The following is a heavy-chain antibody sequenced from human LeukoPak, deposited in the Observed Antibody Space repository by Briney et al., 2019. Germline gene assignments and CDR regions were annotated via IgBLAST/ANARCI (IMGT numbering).Heavy chain of an antibody. CDR2: ISTSSSYI. Sequence: PGGSLRLSCAASGFTFSRNSMNWVRQAPGKGLEWVSSISTSSSYIYYADSVKGRFTISRDNAKNSLYLQMNSLRAEDTAVYYCAREVEAAAGTGTDYWGQGTLVTVSS. J-gene: IGHJ4*02. D-gene: IGHD6-13*01. CDR3: AREVEAAAGTGTDY. V-gene: IGHV3-21*01. CDR1: GFTFSRNS.